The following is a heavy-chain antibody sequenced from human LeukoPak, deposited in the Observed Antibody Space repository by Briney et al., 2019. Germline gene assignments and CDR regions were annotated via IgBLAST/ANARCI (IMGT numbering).Heavy chain of an antibody. CDR3: ARVVFTGIAAAGHNWFDP. CDR1: GGSISSYY. D-gene: IGHD6-13*01. J-gene: IGHJ5*02. CDR2: IYYSGST. Sequence: SETLSLTCTVSGGSISSYYWSWIRQPPGKGLEWIGYIYYSGSTNYNPSLKSRVTISVDTSKNQFSLKLSSVTAADTAVCYCARVVFTGIAAAGHNWFDPWGQGTLVTVSS. V-gene: IGHV4-59*01.